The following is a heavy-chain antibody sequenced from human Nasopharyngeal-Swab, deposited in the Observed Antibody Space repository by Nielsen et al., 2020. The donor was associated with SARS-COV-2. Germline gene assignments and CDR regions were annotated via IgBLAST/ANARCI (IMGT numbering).Heavy chain of an antibody. CDR2: IKSKTDGGTT. J-gene: IGHJ4*02. V-gene: IGHV3-15*01. Sequence: GASLIICCAASGFGFSIAWMSWVRQAPGKGLEWVGRIKSKTDGGTTDYAAPVKGRFTISRDDSKNTLYLQMNSLKTEDTAVYYCTTSGSYVRYWGQGTLVTVSS. CDR3: TTSGSYVRY. D-gene: IGHD1-26*01. CDR1: GFGFSIAW.